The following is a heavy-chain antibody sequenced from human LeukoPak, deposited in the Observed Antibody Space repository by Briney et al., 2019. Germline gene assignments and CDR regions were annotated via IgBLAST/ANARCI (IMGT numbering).Heavy chain of an antibody. CDR3: ARDRQIDY. V-gene: IGHV3-23*01. CDR2: FSGSGGTT. J-gene: IGHJ4*02. Sequence: GGSLRLSCAASGFTFSSYAMNWVRQAPGRGLEWVSGFSGSGGTTYYADSVKGRFTISRDNAKNSLYLQMNSLRAEDTAVYYCARDRQIDYWGQGTLVTVSS. CDR1: GFTFSSYA.